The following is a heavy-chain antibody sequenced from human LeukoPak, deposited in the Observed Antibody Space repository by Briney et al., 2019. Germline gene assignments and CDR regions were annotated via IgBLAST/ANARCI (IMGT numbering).Heavy chain of an antibody. D-gene: IGHD6-19*01. CDR2: IYSGGST. CDR1: GLTVSSNY. J-gene: IGHJ4*02. Sequence: PVGSLRLSCAASGLTVSSNYMTWVRQAPGKGLEWVSVIYSGGSTYYADSVKGRFTISTHNPKNTLYLQMNSLRAEDTAVYFCARCYSSGWQTIEYFDYWGQGTPVTVSS. CDR3: ARCYSSGWQTIEYFDY. V-gene: IGHV3-53*04.